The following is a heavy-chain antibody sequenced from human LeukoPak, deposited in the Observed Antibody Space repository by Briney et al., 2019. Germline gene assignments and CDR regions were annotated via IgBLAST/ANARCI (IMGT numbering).Heavy chain of an antibody. Sequence: ASVKVSCKASGYTFTSYAMNWVRLAPGQGLEWMGGINTNTGNPTYAQGFTGRFVFSLDTSVSTAYLQISSLKAEDTAVYYCARVYSSGYYSYPGQFDPWGQGTLVTVSS. V-gene: IGHV7-4-1*02. CDR3: ARVYSSGYYSYPGQFDP. CDR2: INTNTGNP. D-gene: IGHD3-22*01. CDR1: GYTFTSYA. J-gene: IGHJ5*02.